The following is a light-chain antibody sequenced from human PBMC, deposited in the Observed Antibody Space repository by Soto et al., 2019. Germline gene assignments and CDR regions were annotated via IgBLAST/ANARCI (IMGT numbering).Light chain of an antibody. CDR2: EVS. J-gene: IGLJ1*01. CDR1: SSDVGGYKY. CDR3: SSYTSSSTYV. V-gene: IGLV2-14*01. Sequence: QSVLTQPASVSGSPGQSIAISCTGTSSDVGGYKYVSWYQQHPDKAPKLMIYEVSHRPSGVSDRFSGSKSGNTASLSISALQADDEADYYCSSYTSSSTYVFGTGTKLTVL.